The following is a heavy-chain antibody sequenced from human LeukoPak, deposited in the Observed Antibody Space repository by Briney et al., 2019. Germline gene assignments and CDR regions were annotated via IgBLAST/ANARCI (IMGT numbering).Heavy chain of an antibody. V-gene: IGHV4-4*02. J-gene: IGHJ3*02. CDR2: IYHSGST. D-gene: IGHD3-9*01. CDR1: GGSISSGNW. CDR3: ARAGYDILTGYCGAFDI. Sequence: PSETLSLTCAVSGGSISSGNWWSWVRQPPGKGVEWIWEIYHSGSTNYNPSLKSRVTISVDKSKNQFSLKLSSVTAADTAVYYCARAGYDILTGYCGAFDIWGQGTMVIVSS.